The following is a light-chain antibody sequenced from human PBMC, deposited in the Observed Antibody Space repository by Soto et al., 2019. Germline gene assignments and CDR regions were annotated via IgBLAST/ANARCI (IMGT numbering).Light chain of an antibody. J-gene: IGKJ1*01. CDR3: QQSYSTPRT. CDR2: GAS. V-gene: IGKV1-8*01. CDR1: QDISNY. Sequence: AIRMTQSPSSFSASTGDRVTITCRASQDISNYVAWYQQKLGKAPKLLIYGASILQSGVPSRFSGSGSGTDFTLTISSLQSEDFSTYYCQQSYSTPRTFGQGTKVDIK.